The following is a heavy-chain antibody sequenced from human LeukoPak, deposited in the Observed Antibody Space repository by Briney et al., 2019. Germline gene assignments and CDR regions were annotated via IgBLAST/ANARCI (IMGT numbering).Heavy chain of an antibody. CDR3: AKDIQCTY. Sequence: GGSLKLSCAASGFTFSSAAMTWVRQAPGKGLEWVSLISPTGGNTFYADSVKGRFAISRDNSKNTLYLEMNSLRAEDTAVYFCAKDIQCTYWGQGALVTVSS. CDR2: ISPTGGNT. V-gene: IGHV3-23*01. J-gene: IGHJ4*02. D-gene: IGHD2-8*01. CDR1: GFTFSSAA.